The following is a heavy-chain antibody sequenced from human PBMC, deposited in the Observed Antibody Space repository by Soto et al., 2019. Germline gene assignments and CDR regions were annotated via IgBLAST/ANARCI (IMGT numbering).Heavy chain of an antibody. CDR2: ISSSSSYI. J-gene: IGHJ6*03. CDR1: GFTFSSYS. CDR3: ARGGRFYDFWSGLPNYYYYYMDV. V-gene: IGHV3-21*01. Sequence: GGSLRLSCAASGFTFSSYSMNWVRQAPGKGLEWVSSISSSSSYIYYADSVKGRFTISRDNAKNSLYLQMNSLRAEDTAVYYCARGGRFYDFWSGLPNYYYYYMDVWGKGTTVTVSS. D-gene: IGHD3-3*01.